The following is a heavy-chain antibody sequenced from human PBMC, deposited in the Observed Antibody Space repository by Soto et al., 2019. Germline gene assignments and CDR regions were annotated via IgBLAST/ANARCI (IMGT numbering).Heavy chain of an antibody. Sequence: GGSLRLSCAASGFTFDDYAMHWVRQAPGKGLEWVSGISWNSGSIDYADFVKGRFTISRDNDKNSLYLQMSSLRAEDTALYYCAREGVPRYDFWSGYSNYYYYYMDVWGKGTTVTVSS. V-gene: IGHV3-9*01. CDR1: GFTFDDYA. J-gene: IGHJ6*03. CDR2: ISWNSGSI. D-gene: IGHD3-3*01. CDR3: AREGVPRYDFWSGYSNYYYYYMDV.